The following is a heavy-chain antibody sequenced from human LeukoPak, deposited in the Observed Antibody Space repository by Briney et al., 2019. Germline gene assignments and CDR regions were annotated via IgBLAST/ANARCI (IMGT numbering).Heavy chain of an antibody. CDR2: IYPGDSDT. CDR3: ARGSIAVAGGRAFDI. CDR1: GYSFTSYW. Sequence: GESLKISCKGSGYSFTSYWIGWVRQMPGKGLEWMGSIYPGDSDTRYSPSFQGQVTISADKSISTAYLQWSSLKASDTAMYYCARGSIAVAGGRAFDIWGQGTMVTVSS. D-gene: IGHD6-19*01. V-gene: IGHV5-51*01. J-gene: IGHJ3*02.